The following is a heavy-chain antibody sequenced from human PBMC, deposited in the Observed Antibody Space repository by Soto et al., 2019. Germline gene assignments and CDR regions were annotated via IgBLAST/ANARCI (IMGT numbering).Heavy chain of an antibody. CDR3: AKHSISGWFDP. CDR1: GFTFSNNA. J-gene: IGHJ5*02. D-gene: IGHD3-22*01. Sequence: GGSLRLSCAASGFTFSNNAMSWVRQAPGKGLEWVSTITAHGDSTFYADSVKGRFTISRDSSKNTLYLQMNSLGAEDTALYYCAKHSISGWFDPWGQGTLVTVSS. V-gene: IGHV3-23*01. CDR2: ITAHGDST.